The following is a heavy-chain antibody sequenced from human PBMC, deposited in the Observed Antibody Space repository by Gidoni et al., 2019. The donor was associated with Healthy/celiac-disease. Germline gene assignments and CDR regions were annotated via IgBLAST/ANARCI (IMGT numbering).Heavy chain of an antibody. D-gene: IGHD6-13*01. CDR2: IKSKTDGGTT. J-gene: IGHJ6*03. Sequence: EVQLVESGGGLVKPGGSLRLSCAAYGFTLSNAWMSWVRQAPGKGLEWVGRIKSKTDGGTTDYAAPVKGRFTISRDDSKNTLYLQMNSLKTEDTAVYYCTTDSSSWYYYYMDVWGKGTTVTVSS. CDR3: TTDSSSWYYYYMDV. V-gene: IGHV3-15*01. CDR1: GFTLSNAW.